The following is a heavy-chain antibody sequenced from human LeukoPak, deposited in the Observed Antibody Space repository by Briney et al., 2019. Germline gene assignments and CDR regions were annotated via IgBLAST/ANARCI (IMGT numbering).Heavy chain of an antibody. CDR3: AKDGGGDLEWLPPMDV. D-gene: IGHD3-3*01. CDR2: ITGSGGST. V-gene: IGHV3-23*01. Sequence: QPGGSLRLSCAASGFTFNNYAMSAMSWVRQAPGKGLEWVSSITGSGGSTYYGDSVKGRFTIARDNSKNTLYLQMNSLKAEDTAVYYCAKDGGGDLEWLPPMDVWGQGTTVTVSS. CDR1: GFTFNNYA. J-gene: IGHJ6*02.